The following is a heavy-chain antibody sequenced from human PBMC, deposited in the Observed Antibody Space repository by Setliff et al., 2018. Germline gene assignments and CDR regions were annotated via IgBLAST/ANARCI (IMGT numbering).Heavy chain of an antibody. CDR2: IYTSWST. CDR3: ARGRNIAARLLDS. V-gene: IGHV4-61*09. J-gene: IGHJ4*02. D-gene: IGHD6-6*01. CDR1: GDSISSRTYY. Sequence: SETLSLTCTVSGDSISSRTYYWSWIRQPAGKGLEWIGHIYTSWSTNYNPSLKSRVTISVDTSKDQFSLKVISMTAADTAVYYCARGRNIAARLLDSWGQGTLVTVSS.